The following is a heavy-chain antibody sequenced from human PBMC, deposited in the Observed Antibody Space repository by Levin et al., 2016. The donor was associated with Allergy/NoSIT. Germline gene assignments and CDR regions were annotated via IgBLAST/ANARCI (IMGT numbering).Heavy chain of an antibody. J-gene: IGHJ6*03. V-gene: IGHV3-21*01. CDR2: ISKSGEYI. CDR3: ARSHNYDFLGRDHFSFYMDV. Sequence: GESLKISCAASGFMFNTYTMNWVRQAPGKGVEWLSSISKSGEYISYADSVKGRFTISRDNAKNSLFLQMNRLTAEDTAVYYCARSHNYDFLGRDHFSFYMDVWGGGTTVTVSS. CDR1: GFMFNTYT. D-gene: IGHD3-3*01.